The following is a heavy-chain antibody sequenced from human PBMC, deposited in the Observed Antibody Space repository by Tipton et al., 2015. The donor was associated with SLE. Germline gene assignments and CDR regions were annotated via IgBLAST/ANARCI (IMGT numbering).Heavy chain of an antibody. V-gene: IGHV3-30*03. J-gene: IGHJ4*02. CDR3: AGGPRGNYEAYLDY. D-gene: IGHD1-7*01. CDR1: GFSFSIYW. Sequence: SLRLSCAASGFSFSIYWMHWVRQAPGKGLEWVAVISSDGNIRNYADSVEGRFTISRDSSKNTLYLQMNSLRDEDTALYYCAGGPRGNYEAYLDYWGQGTPVTVSS. CDR2: ISSDGNIR.